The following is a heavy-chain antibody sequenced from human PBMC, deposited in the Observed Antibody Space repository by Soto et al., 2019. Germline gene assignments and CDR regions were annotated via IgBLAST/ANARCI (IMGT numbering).Heavy chain of an antibody. V-gene: IGHV3-15*01. Sequence: WGSLRLSCAASGFIFSNAWMSWVRQAPGKGLEWVGRIKSKADGGTTNYAATVKGRFNISRDGSKNTLYLQMNGLKTEDTAVYYCTTGWSSKDYWGQGTLVTVSS. CDR2: IKSKADGGTT. CDR3: TTGWSSKDY. CDR1: GFIFSNAW. J-gene: IGHJ4*02. D-gene: IGHD3-3*01.